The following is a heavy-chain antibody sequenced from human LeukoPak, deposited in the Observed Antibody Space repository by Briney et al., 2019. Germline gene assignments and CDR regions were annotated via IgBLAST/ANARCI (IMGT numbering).Heavy chain of an antibody. V-gene: IGHV3-64*01. CDR1: GFTFSSYA. D-gene: IGHD4-17*01. Sequence: PGGSLRLSCAASGFTFSSYAMHWVRQAPGKGLEYVSAISSNGGSTYYANSVKGRFTISRDNSKNTLYLQMGSLRAEDMAVYYCARDCSIYGDAFDIWGQGTMVTVSS. CDR2: ISSNGGST. J-gene: IGHJ3*02. CDR3: ARDCSIYGDAFDI.